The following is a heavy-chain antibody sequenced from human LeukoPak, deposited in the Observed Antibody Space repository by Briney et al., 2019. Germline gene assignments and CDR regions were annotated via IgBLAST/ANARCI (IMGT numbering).Heavy chain of an antibody. D-gene: IGHD4/OR15-4a*01. J-gene: IGHJ4*02. CDR1: GYTFTGYY. CDR3: ARARESLTTRYFDY. CDR2: IIPIFGTA. V-gene: IGHV1-69*13. Sequence: SVKVSCKASGYTFTGYYMHWVRQAPGQGLEWMGGIIPIFGTANYAQKFQGRVTITADESTSTAYMELSSLRSEDTAVYYCARARESLTTRYFDYWGQGTLVTVSS.